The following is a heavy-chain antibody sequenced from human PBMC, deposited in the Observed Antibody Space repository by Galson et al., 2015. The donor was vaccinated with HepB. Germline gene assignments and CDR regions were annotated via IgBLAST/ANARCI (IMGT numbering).Heavy chain of an antibody. D-gene: IGHD3-22*01. CDR2: ISGSGGTT. Sequence: SLRLSCAASGFMFSSYAMAWVRQAPGKGLEWVSGISGSGGTTKYADSVKGRFTISRDNSKNTLYLQMNSLRAEDTAVYYCAKGPFGYYYDSSGYWSDAFDIWGQGTMVTVSS. V-gene: IGHV3-23*01. J-gene: IGHJ3*02. CDR3: AKGPFGYYYDSSGYWSDAFDI. CDR1: GFMFSSYA.